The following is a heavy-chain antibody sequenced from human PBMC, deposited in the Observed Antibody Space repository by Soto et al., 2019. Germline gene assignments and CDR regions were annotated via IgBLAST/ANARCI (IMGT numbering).Heavy chain of an antibody. CDR3: ARNEGSSSWLDF. J-gene: IGHJ4*02. CDR2: ISSSSSTI. V-gene: IGHV3-48*01. Sequence: GGSLRLSCAASGFTFSIYSMNWVRQAPGKGLEWVSYISSSSSTIHYADSVKGRFTISRDNAKNSLYLQMNSLRAEDTAVYYCARNEGSSSWLDFWGQGTLVTVSS. D-gene: IGHD6-13*01. CDR1: GFTFSIYS.